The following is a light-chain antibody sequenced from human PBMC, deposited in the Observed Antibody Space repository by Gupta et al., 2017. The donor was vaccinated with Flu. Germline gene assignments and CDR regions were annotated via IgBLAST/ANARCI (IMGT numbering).Light chain of an antibody. CDR1: QSVSSTY. CDR3: QQDCRSPYT. Sequence: EIVLTQSPGTLSLSPGERATLSCRATQSVSSTYLAWYQQKPGQAPRLLIYGASIRATGIPDRFSGSGSGTDFTLTISSVEHEDFAVYCCQQDCRSPYTFGQGTKVEIK. CDR2: GAS. V-gene: IGKV3-20*01. J-gene: IGKJ2*01.